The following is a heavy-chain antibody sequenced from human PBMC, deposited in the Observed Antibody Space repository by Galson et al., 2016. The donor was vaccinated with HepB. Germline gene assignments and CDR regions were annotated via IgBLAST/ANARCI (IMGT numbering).Heavy chain of an antibody. Sequence: SVKVSCKASGGTFSIYAISWVRQAPGQGLEWMGGIIPIFGTANYAQKFQGRVTITADNSTSTAYMELNSLRSEDTAVYYCARGYTSGWYWFDPWGQGTLVTVSS. D-gene: IGHD6-19*01. CDR1: GGTFSIYA. J-gene: IGHJ5*02. CDR2: IIPIFGTA. CDR3: ARGYTSGWYWFDP. V-gene: IGHV1-69*06.